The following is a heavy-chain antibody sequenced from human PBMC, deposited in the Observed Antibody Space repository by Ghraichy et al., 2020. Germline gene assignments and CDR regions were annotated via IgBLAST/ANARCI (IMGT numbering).Heavy chain of an antibody. V-gene: IGHV3-48*01. CDR1: GFTSSSFS. Sequence: GGSLRLSCAASGFTSSSFSMNWVRQAPGKGLEWVSYITGSSSTTYYADSVKGRFTISRDNAKNSLYLQMNSLRAEDTAVYYCARGFLGGFGDFFDYWGQGSLVTVSS. D-gene: IGHD3-10*01. CDR2: ITGSSSTT. CDR3: ARGFLGGFGDFFDY. J-gene: IGHJ4*02.